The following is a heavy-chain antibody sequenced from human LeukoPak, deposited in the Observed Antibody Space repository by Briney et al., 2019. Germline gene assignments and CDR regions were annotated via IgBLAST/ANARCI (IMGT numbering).Heavy chain of an antibody. CDR3: ARSYYDFWSGYLPFDY. CDR1: GGSFSGYY. CDR2: INHSGST. Sequence: SETLSHTCAVYGGSFSGYYWSWIRQPPGKGLEWIEEINHSGSTNYNPSLKSRVTISVDTSKNQFSLKLSSVTAADTAVYYCARSYYDFWSGYLPFDYWGQGTLVTVSS. D-gene: IGHD3-3*01. V-gene: IGHV4-34*01. J-gene: IGHJ4*02.